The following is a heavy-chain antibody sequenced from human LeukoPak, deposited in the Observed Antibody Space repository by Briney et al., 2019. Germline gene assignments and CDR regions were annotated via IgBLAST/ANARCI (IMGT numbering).Heavy chain of an antibody. CDR1: GGSISSSNW. D-gene: IGHD6-19*01. Sequence: SGTLSLTCAVSGGSISSSNWWSWVRQPPGKGLEWIGEIYHSGSTNYNPSLKSRVTISVDTSKNQFSLKLSSVTAADTAVYYCARLGILYSSGWPRGEYFQHWGQGTLVTVSS. V-gene: IGHV4-4*02. CDR3: ARLGILYSSGWPRGEYFQH. J-gene: IGHJ1*01. CDR2: IYHSGST.